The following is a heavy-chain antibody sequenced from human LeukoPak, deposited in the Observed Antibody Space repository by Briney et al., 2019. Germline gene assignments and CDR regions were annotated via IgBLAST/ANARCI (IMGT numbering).Heavy chain of an antibody. CDR1: GFTFTIYG. V-gene: IGHV1-18*01. CDR3: ARDYRGYCSTTSCSEAFHI. D-gene: IGHD2-2*01. J-gene: IGHJ3*02. CDR2: ISAFTGNT. Sequence: ASVKVSCKASGFTFTIYGFSWVRQAPGQVLEWMGWISAFTGNTDYAQKFQGRVTMTTDISTSTAYMELRSLISDDTAVYYCARDYRGYCSTTSCSEAFHIWGQGTVVTVSS.